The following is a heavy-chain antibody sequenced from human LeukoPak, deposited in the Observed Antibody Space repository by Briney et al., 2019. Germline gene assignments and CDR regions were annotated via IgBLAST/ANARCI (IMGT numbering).Heavy chain of an antibody. V-gene: IGHV4-34*01. J-gene: IGHJ4*02. CDR2: INHSGST. CDR3: ASRRRYYYGSGSYFFDW. D-gene: IGHD3-10*01. Sequence: SETLSLTCAVYSGSFSGYYWSWIRQPPGKGLEWIGEINHSGSTNYNPSLESRVTISVDTSKNQFSLKLSSVTAADAAVYYCASRRRYYYGSGSYFFDWWGQGTLVTVSS. CDR1: SGSFSGYY.